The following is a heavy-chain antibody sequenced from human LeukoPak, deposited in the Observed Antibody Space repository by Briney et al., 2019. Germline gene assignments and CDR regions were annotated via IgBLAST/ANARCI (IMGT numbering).Heavy chain of an antibody. CDR1: GYTFTGYY. CDR2: INPNSGDT. D-gene: IGHD4-17*01. J-gene: IGHJ1*01. V-gene: IGHV1-2*06. CDR3: AKVGVRYGDFPN. Sequence: ASVKVSCKASGYTFTGYYMHWVRQAPGQGLEWMGRINPNSGDTNYAQKFQGRVTMTRDTSISTAYMELSRLRSDDTAVYYCAKVGVRYGDFPNWGQGTLVTVSS.